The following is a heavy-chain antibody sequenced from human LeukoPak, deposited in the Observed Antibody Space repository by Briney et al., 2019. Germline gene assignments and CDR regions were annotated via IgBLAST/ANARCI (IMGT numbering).Heavy chain of an antibody. Sequence: GASVKVSCKTSGYTFTYYGINWVRQAPGQGLEWMGWISPYNYNTNYAQKFQGRVTLTTDTSTSTAYMELRSLRSDDTAVFFCARGPPGTLIVLDAFDIWGQGTLVTVSS. CDR2: ISPYNYNT. D-gene: IGHD3-22*01. J-gene: IGHJ3*02. V-gene: IGHV1-18*01. CDR1: GYTFTYYG. CDR3: ARGPPGTLIVLDAFDI.